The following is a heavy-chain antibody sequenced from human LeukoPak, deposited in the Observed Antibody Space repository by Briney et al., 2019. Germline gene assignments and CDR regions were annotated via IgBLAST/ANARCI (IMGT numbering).Heavy chain of an antibody. J-gene: IGHJ3*02. CDR1: GGSISSGGYY. CDR3: ASSITIFGVATDAFDI. CDR2: IYYSGST. V-gene: IGHV4-31*03. Sequence: SQTLSLTCTVSGGSISSGGYYWGWIRQHPGKGLEWIGYIYYSGSTYYNPSLKSRVTISVDTSKNQFSLKLSSVTAADTAVYYCASSITIFGVATDAFDIWGQGAMVTVSS. D-gene: IGHD3-3*01.